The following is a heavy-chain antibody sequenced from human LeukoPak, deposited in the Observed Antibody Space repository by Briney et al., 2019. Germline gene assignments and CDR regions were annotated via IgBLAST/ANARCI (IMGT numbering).Heavy chain of an antibody. CDR3: AKDPFRFTSRSGAYYFDY. CDR1: GFTFSSSA. J-gene: IGHJ4*02. CDR2: ISNNGGYT. Sequence: GGSLRLSCAASGFTFSSSAMSWVRQAPGKGLEWVSAISNNGGYTYYADSVQGRFTISRDNSKSTLCLQMNSLRAEDTAVYFCAKDPFRFTSRSGAYYFDYWGQGTLVTVSS. D-gene: IGHD6-13*01. V-gene: IGHV3-23*01.